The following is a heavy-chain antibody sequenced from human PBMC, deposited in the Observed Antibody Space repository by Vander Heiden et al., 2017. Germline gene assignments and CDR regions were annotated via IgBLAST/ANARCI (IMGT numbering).Heavy chain of an antibody. CDR1: GFTFSSYA. V-gene: IGHV3-30*01. CDR2: ISYDGSNK. CDR3: ARASYDFWSGFWVARFDY. D-gene: IGHD3-3*01. J-gene: IGHJ4*02. Sequence: QVQLVESGGGVVQPGRSLRLSCAASGFTFSSYAMHWVRQAPGKGLEWVAVISYDGSNKYYADSVKGRFTISRDNSKNTLYLQMNSLRAEDTAVYYCARASYDFWSGFWVARFDYWGQGTLVTVSS.